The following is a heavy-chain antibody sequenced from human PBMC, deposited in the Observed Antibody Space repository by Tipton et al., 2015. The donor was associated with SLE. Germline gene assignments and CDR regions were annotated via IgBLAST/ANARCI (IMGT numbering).Heavy chain of an antibody. CDR3: ARKRVRGVNFFNY. Sequence: SLRLSCAASGFTFGTYAMHWVRQAPGKGLEWVALISYTGDDTYYADSVKGRFTISRDNSRNTLYPQMSSLRAEDTAVYYCARKRVRGVNFFNYWGQRALVIVSS. CDR2: ISYTGDDT. J-gene: IGHJ4*02. D-gene: IGHD3-10*01. V-gene: IGHV3-30*04. CDR1: GFTFGTYA.